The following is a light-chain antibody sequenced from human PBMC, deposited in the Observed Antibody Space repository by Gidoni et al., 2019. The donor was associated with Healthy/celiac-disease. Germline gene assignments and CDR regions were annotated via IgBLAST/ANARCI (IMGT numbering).Light chain of an antibody. CDR2: DAS. J-gene: IGKJ2*01. CDR3: QQFNNYPPRGYT. Sequence: AIQLTQSSSSLSASVGDRVTITCRPSQGISSALAWYQQKPGKAPKLLIYDASRLESAVPSRFSGSGSGTDFALTISSLQPEDFATYYCQQFNNYPPRGYTFGQGTKLEIK. CDR1: QGISSA. V-gene: IGKV1D-13*01.